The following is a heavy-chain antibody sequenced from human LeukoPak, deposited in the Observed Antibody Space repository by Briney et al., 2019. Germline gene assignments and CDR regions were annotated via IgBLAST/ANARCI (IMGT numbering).Heavy chain of an antibody. Sequence: GGSLRLSCAASGSTFSSYGMHWVRQAPGKGLEWVAVIWYDGSNKYYADSVKGRFTISRDNSKNTLYLQMNSLRAEDTAVYYCARDLYDYVWGSYRSPHYWGQGTLVTVSS. CDR3: ARDLYDYVWGSYRSPHY. CDR1: GSTFSSYG. J-gene: IGHJ4*02. CDR2: IWYDGSNK. D-gene: IGHD3-16*02. V-gene: IGHV3-33*01.